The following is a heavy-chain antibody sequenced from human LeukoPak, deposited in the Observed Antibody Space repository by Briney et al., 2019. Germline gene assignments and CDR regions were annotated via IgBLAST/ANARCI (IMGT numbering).Heavy chain of an antibody. Sequence: GGSLRLSCAASGFTFSSYSMNWVRQAPGKGLEWVALISYDGDNTDYADSVRGRFTISRDNSKNTVYLQMSSLRAEDTAVYYCAKLRGSGTYYPHFDYWGQGTLVTVSS. CDR1: GFTFSSYS. CDR2: ISYDGDNT. V-gene: IGHV3-30*18. J-gene: IGHJ4*02. CDR3: AKLRGSGTYYPHFDY. D-gene: IGHD3-10*01.